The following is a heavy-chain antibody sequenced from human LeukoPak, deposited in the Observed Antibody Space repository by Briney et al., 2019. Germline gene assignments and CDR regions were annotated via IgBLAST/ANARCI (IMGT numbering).Heavy chain of an antibody. CDR3: AREALGYCNGGSCPLYFDF. V-gene: IGHV4-4*07. CDR2: IYISGTT. J-gene: IGHJ4*02. CDR1: GGSISSYY. D-gene: IGHD2-15*01. Sequence: SETLSLTCTVSGGSISSYYWSWIRQPAGKGLEWIGRIYISGTTNYNPSLKSRVTMSADTSKNQFSLKLSSMTAADTAMYYCAREALGYCNGGSCPLYFDFWGQGTLGTLSS.